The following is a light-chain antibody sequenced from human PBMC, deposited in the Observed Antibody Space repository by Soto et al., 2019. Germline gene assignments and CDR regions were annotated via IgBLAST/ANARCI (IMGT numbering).Light chain of an antibody. CDR3: QQYNSYRT. CDR2: DAS. CDR1: QSISSY. J-gene: IGKJ1*01. V-gene: IGKV1-5*01. Sequence: DIQMTQSPSSLSASVGDRVTITCRASQSISSYLNWYQQKPGKAPKLLIYDASSLESGVPSRFSGSGSGTEFPLPISSLQPDAFETYYCQQYNSYRTFGQGTKV.